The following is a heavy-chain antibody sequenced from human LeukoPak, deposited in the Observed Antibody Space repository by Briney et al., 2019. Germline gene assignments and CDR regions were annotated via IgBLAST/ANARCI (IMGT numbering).Heavy chain of an antibody. J-gene: IGHJ4*02. CDR3: ARRRTTGTTGYFDY. D-gene: IGHD1-1*01. CDR2: ISTSESI. CDR1: RGSISTYY. V-gene: IGHV4-4*09. Sequence: SETLSLTCTISRGSISTYYWSWIRQPPGKGLEWIGYISTSESINYNPSLKSRITISVDTSKNQFSLNLSSVTAADTAVYYCARRRTTGTTGYFDYWGQGTLVTVSS.